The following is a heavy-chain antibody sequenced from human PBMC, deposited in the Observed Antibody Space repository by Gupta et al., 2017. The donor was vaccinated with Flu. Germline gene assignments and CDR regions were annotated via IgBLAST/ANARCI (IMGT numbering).Heavy chain of an antibody. CDR1: GASISSGGYY. D-gene: IGHD3-3*01. V-gene: IGHV4-31*03. CDR2: IYYSGTP. J-gene: IGHJ3*01. Sequence: QLQLQESGPGLVKPSHPLSLTCTVSGASISSGGYYWSWIRQLPGKGLEWIGYIYYSGTPYYSPSLKSRLTISVDTSKNQFSLNLRSLTAADTAVYYCARVNHDFWSEEDAFDVWGQGTTGIVSS. CDR3: ARVNHDFWSEEDAFDV.